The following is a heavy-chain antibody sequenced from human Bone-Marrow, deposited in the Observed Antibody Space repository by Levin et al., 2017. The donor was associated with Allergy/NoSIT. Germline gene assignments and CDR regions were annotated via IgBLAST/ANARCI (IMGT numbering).Heavy chain of an antibody. V-gene: IGHV3-30*18. Sequence: GGSLRLSCAASGFTFSSYGMHWVRQAPGKGLEWVAVISYDGSNKYYADSVKGRFTISRDNSKNTLYLQMNSLRTEDTAVYYCAKGSSWIQLWGLDAFDIWGQGTMVTVSS. CDR2: ISYDGSNK. CDR3: AKGSSWIQLWGLDAFDI. CDR1: GFTFSSYG. D-gene: IGHD5-18*01. J-gene: IGHJ3*02.